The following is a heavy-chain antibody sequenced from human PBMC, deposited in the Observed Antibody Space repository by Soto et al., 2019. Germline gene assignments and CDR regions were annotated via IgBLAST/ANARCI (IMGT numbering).Heavy chain of an antibody. CDR1: GFTLRTYS. V-gene: IGHV3-21*01. D-gene: IGHD3-22*01. CDR2: ITTSNTYI. J-gene: IGHJ4*02. CDR3: ARVDYYERGYFDY. Sequence: PGGSLRLSCEASGFTLRTYSLGWVRQAPGKGLEWVSFITTSNTYIYYADSVKGRFTISRDNAKNSLYLQMNSLRAEDTAVYYCARVDYYERGYFDYWGRGALVTVSS.